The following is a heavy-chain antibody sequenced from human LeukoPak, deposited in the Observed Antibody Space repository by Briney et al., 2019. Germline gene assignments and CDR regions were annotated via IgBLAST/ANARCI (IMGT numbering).Heavy chain of an antibody. D-gene: IGHD3-22*01. V-gene: IGHV1-18*01. J-gene: IGHJ6*02. Sequence: ASVKVSCKASGYTFTSYGISWVRQAPGQGLEWMGWISAYNGNTNYAQKLQGRVTVTTDTSTSTAYMELRSLRSDDTAVYYCARGKNNYYDSSGYYYRYYYYGMDVWGQGTTVTVSS. CDR1: GYTFTSYG. CDR3: ARGKNNYYDSSGYYYRYYYYGMDV. CDR2: ISAYNGNT.